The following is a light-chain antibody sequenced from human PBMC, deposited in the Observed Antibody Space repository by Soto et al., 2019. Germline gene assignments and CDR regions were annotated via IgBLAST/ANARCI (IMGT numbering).Light chain of an antibody. CDR3: CSFTTNSTPV. V-gene: IGLV2-14*01. CDR1: SSDVGGYNF. J-gene: IGLJ1*01. Sequence: QSVLTQPASVSGSPGQSITMSCTGTSSDVGGYNFVSWYQQHPGKAPKLIIYDVINRPSGISSRFSGSKSANTASLTISGLLTEDEAGYYCCSFTTNSTPVFGTGTKVTVL. CDR2: DVI.